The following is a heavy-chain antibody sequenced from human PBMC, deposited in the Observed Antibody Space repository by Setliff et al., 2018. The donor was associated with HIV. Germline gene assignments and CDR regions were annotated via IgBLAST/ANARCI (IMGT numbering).Heavy chain of an antibody. D-gene: IGHD3-3*02. Sequence: GESLRLSCAASGFTFNNAWMTWARQAPGKGLEWVANINQDGSEKNYVDSVKGRFTISRDNAKNSLYLQMDSLRVEDTTVYYCTRKLAPGHGMDVWGQGTTVTVSS. J-gene: IGHJ6*02. CDR1: GFTFNNAW. CDR2: INQDGSEK. V-gene: IGHV3-7*01. CDR3: TRKLAPGHGMDV.